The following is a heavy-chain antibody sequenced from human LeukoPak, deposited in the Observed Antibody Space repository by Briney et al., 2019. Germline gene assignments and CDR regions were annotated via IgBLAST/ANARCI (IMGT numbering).Heavy chain of an antibody. V-gene: IGHV4-39*07. CDR1: GASISGSGYY. CDR2: IYSSGST. J-gene: IGHJ6*03. D-gene: IGHD3-10*01. Sequence: SETLSLTCAVSGASISGSGYYWGWIRQPPGTGLEWIGNIYSSGSTYYNASLQSRVTISIDTSKNQFSLRLNSVTAADTAVYYCARGHFGGGYYPYYMDVWGKGTTVTVSS. CDR3: ARGHFGGGYYPYYMDV.